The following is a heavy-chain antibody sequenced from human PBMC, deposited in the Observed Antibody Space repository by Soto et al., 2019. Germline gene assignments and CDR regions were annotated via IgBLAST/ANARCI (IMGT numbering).Heavy chain of an antibody. CDR1: GFTFSSYS. J-gene: IGHJ6*02. V-gene: IGHV3-21*01. CDR2: ISSSSSYI. CDR3: ARAIAVAASGSYYYYGMDV. Sequence: PGGSLRLSCAASGFTFSSYSMNWVRQAPGKGLEWVSSISSSSSYIYYADSVKGRFTISRDNAKNSLYLQMNSLRAEDTAVYYCARAIAVAASGSYYYYGMDVWGQGTTVTVSS. D-gene: IGHD6-19*01.